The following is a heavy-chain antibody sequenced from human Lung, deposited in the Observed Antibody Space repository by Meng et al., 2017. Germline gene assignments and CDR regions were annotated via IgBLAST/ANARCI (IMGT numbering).Heavy chain of an antibody. CDR3: ARFDISSSGRGDY. Sequence: LLAAGQGLVRPSGPLFLTSAVFGGSITSSTWWSWVRQTPGKGLECFGEIFHSGSTNYNPPLESRVTRSVDKSKNPFSLKVYSVTAADTATYYCARFDISSSGRGDYWGQGILVTVSS. V-gene: IGHV4-4*02. J-gene: IGHJ4*02. CDR1: GGSITSSTW. D-gene: IGHD1-26*01. CDR2: IFHSGST.